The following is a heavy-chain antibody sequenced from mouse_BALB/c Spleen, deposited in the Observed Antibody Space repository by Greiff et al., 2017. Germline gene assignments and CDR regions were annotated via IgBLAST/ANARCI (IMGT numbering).Heavy chain of an antibody. CDR1: GYSITSDYA. Sequence: EVKLVESGPGLVKPSQSLSLTCTVTGYSITSDYAWNWIRQFPGNKLEWMGYISYSGSTSYNPSLKSRISITRDTSKNQFFLQLNSVTTEDTATYYCANGSYDYDAMDYWGQGTSVTVSS. J-gene: IGHJ4*01. CDR2: ISYSGST. D-gene: IGHD6-5*01. CDR3: ANGSYDYDAMDY. V-gene: IGHV3-2*02.